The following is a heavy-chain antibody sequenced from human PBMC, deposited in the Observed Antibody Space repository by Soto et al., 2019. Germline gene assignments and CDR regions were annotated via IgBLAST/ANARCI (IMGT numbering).Heavy chain of an antibody. V-gene: IGHV1-2*02. CDR2: INPNSGDT. D-gene: IGHD3-10*02. J-gene: IGHJ3*02. CDR3: ARDIRLYVDMVSVDAFDI. Sequence: GASVKVSCKASGYTFTGQYMHWVRQAPGQGLEWMGWINPNSGDTNSAQKFQGRVTMTRDTSISTAYMELSRLISDATAVYFCARDIRLYVDMVSVDAFDIWGQGTMVTVSS. CDR1: GYTFTGQY.